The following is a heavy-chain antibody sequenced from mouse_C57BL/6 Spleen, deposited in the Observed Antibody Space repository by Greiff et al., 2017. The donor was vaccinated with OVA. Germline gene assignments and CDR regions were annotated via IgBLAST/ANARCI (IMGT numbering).Heavy chain of an antibody. D-gene: IGHD2-4*01. CDR1: GYTFTDYN. V-gene: IGHV1-18*01. Sequence: VQLQQSGPELVKPGASVKIPCKASGYTFTDYNMDWVKQSHGTSLEGIGDINPNNGGTISNQQFKGKATVTVDKSSSTAYMELRSLTSEDTAVYYCARDDSWFAYWGQGTLVTVSA. CDR2: INPNNGGT. CDR3: ARDDSWFAY. J-gene: IGHJ3*01.